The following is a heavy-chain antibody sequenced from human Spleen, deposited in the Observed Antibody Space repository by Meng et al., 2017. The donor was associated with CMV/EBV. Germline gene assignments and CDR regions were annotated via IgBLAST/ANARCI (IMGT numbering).Heavy chain of an antibody. V-gene: IGHV3-21*01. CDR3: ARDPEVPASRHNWFDP. D-gene: IGHD2-2*01. CDR1: GFTFSSYS. CDR2: ISSSSSYI. J-gene: IGHJ5*02. Sequence: GESLKISCAASGFTFSSYSMNWVRQAPGKGLEWVSSISSSSSYIYYADSVKGRFTISRDNAKNSLYLQMSSLRAEDTAVYYCARDPEVPASRHNWFDPWGQGTLVTVSS.